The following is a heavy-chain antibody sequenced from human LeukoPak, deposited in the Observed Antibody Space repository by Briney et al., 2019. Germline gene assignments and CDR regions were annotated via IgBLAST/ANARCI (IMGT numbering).Heavy chain of an antibody. J-gene: IGHJ1*01. V-gene: IGHV3-23*01. CDR3: GKDGSTVVTPLFQH. Sequence: EGSLRLSCAASRFTFSSYAMSWVRQAPGNGLEWVSSISGNGGSTHYADSVKGRFTISRDNSKNTLYLQMNSLRAEDTAVYYCGKDGSTVVTPLFQHWGQGTLVTVSS. D-gene: IGHD4-23*01. CDR2: ISGNGGST. CDR1: RFTFSSYA.